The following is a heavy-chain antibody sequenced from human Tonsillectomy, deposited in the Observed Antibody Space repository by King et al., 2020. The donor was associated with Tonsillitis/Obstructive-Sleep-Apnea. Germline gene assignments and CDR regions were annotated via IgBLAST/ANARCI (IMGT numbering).Heavy chain of an antibody. D-gene: IGHD1-26*01. CDR2: ISWNSGSI. CDR1: GFIFDDYA. Sequence: VQLVESGGNLVQPGRSLRLSCAASGFIFDDYAMHWVRQAPGKGLEWVSGISWNSGSIGYADSVKGRFTISRDNAKNSLYLQMNSLRVEDTALYYCAKGGGSYLDYCYYMDVWGKGTTVTVAS. J-gene: IGHJ6*03. CDR3: AKGGGSYLDYCYYMDV. V-gene: IGHV3-9*01.